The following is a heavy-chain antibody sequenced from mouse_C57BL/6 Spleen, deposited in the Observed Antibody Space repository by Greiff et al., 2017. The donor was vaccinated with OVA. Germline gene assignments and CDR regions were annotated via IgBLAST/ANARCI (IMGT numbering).Heavy chain of an antibody. CDR1: GFSLTSYG. J-gene: IGHJ3*01. CDR2: IWGGGST. D-gene: IGHD2-5*01. CDR3: AKHKSNYGWCAY. V-gene: IGHV2-9*01. Sequence: VQLQESGPGLVAPSQSLSITCTVSGFSLTSYGVAWVRQPPGQGLEWLGVIWGGGSTNYNSALMSRLSISKDNSKSQVFLKMNSLQTDDTAMDYCAKHKSNYGWCAYWGQGTLVTVSA.